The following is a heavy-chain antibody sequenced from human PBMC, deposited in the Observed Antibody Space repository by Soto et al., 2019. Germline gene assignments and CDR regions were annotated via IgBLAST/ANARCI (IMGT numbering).Heavy chain of an antibody. V-gene: IGHV6-1*01. D-gene: IGHD2-15*01. CDR3: ARGRFSGASGYCSGGSCYRPNYFDY. Sequence: SQTLSLTCVISGDSVSSNSAAWNWIRQSPSRGLEWLGRTYYRSKWYNDYAVSVKSRITINPDTSKNQFSLQLSSVTAADTAVYYCARGRFSGASGYCSGGSCYRPNYFDYWGQGTLVTISS. CDR2: TYYRSKWYN. CDR1: GDSVSSNSAA. J-gene: IGHJ4*02.